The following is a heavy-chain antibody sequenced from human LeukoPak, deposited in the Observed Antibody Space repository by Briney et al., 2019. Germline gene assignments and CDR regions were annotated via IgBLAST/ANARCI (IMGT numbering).Heavy chain of an antibody. J-gene: IGHJ4*02. D-gene: IGHD4-17*01. CDR1: GFTFTNYA. V-gene: IGHV3-23*01. CDR3: AKGLSAYGDYGIDH. CDR2: ISGTGGRT. Sequence: PGGSLRLSCAASGFTFTNYALSWVRQAPEKGLEWVSTISGTGGRTYYADSLRGRVTISRDNSKNTLYLRMSSRRAGDTAIYYCAKGLSAYGDYGIDHWGQGTLVTVSS.